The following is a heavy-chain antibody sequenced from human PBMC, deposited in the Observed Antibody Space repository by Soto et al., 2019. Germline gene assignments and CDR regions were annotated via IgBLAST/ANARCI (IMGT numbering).Heavy chain of an antibody. Sequence: QVQLQESGPGLVKPSQTLSLTCTVSGGSISSGGYYWSWIRQHPGKGLEWIGYIYYSGSTYYNPSLKSRVTISVDTSKNQFSLKLSSVTAADTAVYYCARFRGKNWNYPFSFDYWGQGTLVTVSS. D-gene: IGHD1-7*01. J-gene: IGHJ4*02. CDR2: IYYSGST. CDR3: ARFRGKNWNYPFSFDY. CDR1: GGSISSGGYY. V-gene: IGHV4-31*03.